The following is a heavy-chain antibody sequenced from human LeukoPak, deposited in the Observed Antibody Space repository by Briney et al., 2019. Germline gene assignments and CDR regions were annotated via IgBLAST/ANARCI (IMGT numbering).Heavy chain of an antibody. D-gene: IGHD3-3*01. Sequence: SETLSLTCTVSGGSISSGDYYWSWIRQPPGKGLEWIGYIYYSGSTYYNPSLKSRVTTSVDTSKNRFSLKLSSVTAADTAVYYCARVTGPYDFWSGYYTDYWGQGTLVTVSS. J-gene: IGHJ4*02. CDR1: GGSISSGDYY. CDR2: IYYSGST. V-gene: IGHV4-30-4*08. CDR3: ARVTGPYDFWSGYYTDY.